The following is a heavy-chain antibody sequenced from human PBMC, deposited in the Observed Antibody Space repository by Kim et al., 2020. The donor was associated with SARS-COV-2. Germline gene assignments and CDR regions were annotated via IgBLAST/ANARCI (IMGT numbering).Heavy chain of an antibody. J-gene: IGHJ4*02. Sequence: YAKKSQGRVTMTRDTSTTPVYMALSSLRSEDTAVYYCARDRDSSGLKDYWGQGTLVTVSS. V-gene: IGHV1-46*01. D-gene: IGHD3-22*01. CDR3: ARDRDSSGLKDY.